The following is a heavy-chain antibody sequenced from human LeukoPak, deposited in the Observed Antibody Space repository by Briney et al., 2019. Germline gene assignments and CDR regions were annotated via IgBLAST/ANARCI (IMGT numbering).Heavy chain of an antibody. CDR2: IWYDGSNK. J-gene: IGHJ5*02. Sequence: GGSLRLSGAASGFTFSSYGMHWVRQAPGKRLEWVAVIWYDGSNKYYADSVKGRFTISRDNSKNTLYLQMNSLRAEDTAVYYCAKGDFWSGSWGQGTLVTVSS. D-gene: IGHD3-3*01. V-gene: IGHV3-33*06. CDR1: GFTFSSYG. CDR3: AKGDFWSGS.